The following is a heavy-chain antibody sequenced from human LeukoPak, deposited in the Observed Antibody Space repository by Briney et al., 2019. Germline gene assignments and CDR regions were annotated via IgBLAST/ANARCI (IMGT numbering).Heavy chain of an antibody. J-gene: IGHJ4*02. D-gene: IGHD3-10*01. CDR3: ARTTRIYGSGPDY. CDR1: GFTFSSYR. V-gene: IGHV3-48*01. CDR2: ISSSSSTI. Sequence: PGGSLRLSCAASGFTFSSYRMNWVRQAPGKGLEWVSYISSSSSTIYYADSVKGRFTISRDNAKNSLYLQMNSLRAEDTAVYYCARTTRIYGSGPDYWGQGTLVTVSS.